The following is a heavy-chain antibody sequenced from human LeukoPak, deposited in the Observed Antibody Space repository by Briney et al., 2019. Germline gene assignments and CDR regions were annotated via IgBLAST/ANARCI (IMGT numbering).Heavy chain of an antibody. J-gene: IGHJ6*02. D-gene: IGHD2-2*01. CDR2: ISYDGSNK. CDR1: GFTFSSYG. Sequence: GSLRLSCAASGFTFSSYGMHWVRQAPGKGLEWVAVISYDGSNKYYADSVKGRFTISRDNSKNTLYLQMNSLRAEDTAVYYCARGYCSSTSCYPDVWGQGTTVTVSS. CDR3: ARGYCSSTSCYPDV. V-gene: IGHV3-30*03.